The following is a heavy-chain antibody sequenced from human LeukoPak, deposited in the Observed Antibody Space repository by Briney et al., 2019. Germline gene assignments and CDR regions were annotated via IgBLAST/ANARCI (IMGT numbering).Heavy chain of an antibody. CDR2: IYYSGST. Sequence: SQTLSLTCTVSGGSISSGGYYWSWIRQHPGKGLEWLGYIYYSGSTYYNPSLKSRVTISVDTSKNQFSLKLSSVTAADTAVYYCARYDLSRNWDSRHDAFDIWGQGTMVTVSS. CDR3: ARYDLSRNWDSRHDAFDI. D-gene: IGHD7-27*01. V-gene: IGHV4-31*03. CDR1: GGSISSGGYY. J-gene: IGHJ3*02.